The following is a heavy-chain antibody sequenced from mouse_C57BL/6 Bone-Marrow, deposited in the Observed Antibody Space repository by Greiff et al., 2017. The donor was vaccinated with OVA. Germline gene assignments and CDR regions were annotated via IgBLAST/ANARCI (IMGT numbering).Heavy chain of an antibody. Sequence: VQLQQSGTELVKPGASVKLSCKASGYTFTSYGMHWVKQRPGHGLEWIGNINPSNGGTNYNEKFKGKATLTVDKSSSTAYMQLSSLTSEDSAVYYCAGWDDYHSYWGQGTTVTVSS. CDR1: GYTFTSYG. D-gene: IGHD2-4*01. CDR3: AGWDDYHSY. V-gene: IGHV1-53*01. J-gene: IGHJ2*01. CDR2: INPSNGGT.